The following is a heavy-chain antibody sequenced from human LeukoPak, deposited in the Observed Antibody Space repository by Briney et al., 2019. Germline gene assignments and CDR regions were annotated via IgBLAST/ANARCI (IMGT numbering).Heavy chain of an antibody. J-gene: IGHJ5*02. D-gene: IGHD6-13*01. V-gene: IGHV1-3*01. CDR1: GYTFTGYY. Sequence: ASVKVSCKASGYTFTGYYMHRVRQAPGQRLEWMGWINAGNGNTKYSQKFQGRVTITRDTSASTAYMELSSLRSEDTAVYYCARDQNRIAAGNWFDPWGQGTLVTVSS. CDR3: ARDQNRIAAGNWFDP. CDR2: INAGNGNT.